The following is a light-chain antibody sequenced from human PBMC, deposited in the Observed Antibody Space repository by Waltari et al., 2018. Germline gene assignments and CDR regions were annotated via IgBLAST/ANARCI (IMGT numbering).Light chain of an antibody. J-gene: IGKJ1*01. CDR1: QSVSSN. CDR2: GAP. CDR3: QQYNNWWT. Sequence: EIVMTQSPATLSVSPGERATLSRRASQSVSSNLAWYQQKPGQAPRLLTYGAPTRATGIPAXFSGSGSGTEFTLTISSLQSEDFAVYYCQQYNNWWTFGQGTKVEIK. V-gene: IGKV3-15*01.